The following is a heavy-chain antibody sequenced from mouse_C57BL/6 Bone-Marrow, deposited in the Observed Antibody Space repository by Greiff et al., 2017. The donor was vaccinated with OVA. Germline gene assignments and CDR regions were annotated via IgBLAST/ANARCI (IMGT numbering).Heavy chain of an antibody. J-gene: IGHJ4*01. CDR2: IYPRSGNT. Sequence: QVQLQQSEAELARPGASVKLSCKASGYTFTSYGISWVKQRTGQGLEWIGEIYPRSGNTYYNEKFKGKATLTADKSSSTAYMELRSLTSEDSAVYFCAPPLPHYYAMDYWGQGTSVTVSS. CDR1: GYTFTSYG. CDR3: APPLPHYYAMDY. D-gene: IGHD2-10*01. V-gene: IGHV1-81*01.